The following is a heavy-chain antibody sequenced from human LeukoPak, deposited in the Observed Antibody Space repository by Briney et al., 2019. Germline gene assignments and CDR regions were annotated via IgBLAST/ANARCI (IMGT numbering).Heavy chain of an antibody. CDR2: INPNSGGT. CDR1: GYTFTGYY. D-gene: IGHD2-2*02. J-gene: IGHJ4*02. Sequence: ASVKVSCKASGYTFTGYYMHWVRQAPGQGLEWMGRINPNSGGTNYAQKFQGRVTMTRDTSISTAYMELSRLRSDDTAVYYCASWREYCSSTSCYNFDYWGQGTLVTVSS. CDR3: ASWREYCSSTSCYNFDY. V-gene: IGHV1-2*06.